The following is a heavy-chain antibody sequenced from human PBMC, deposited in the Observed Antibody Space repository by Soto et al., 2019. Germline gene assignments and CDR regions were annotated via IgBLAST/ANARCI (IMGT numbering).Heavy chain of an antibody. CDR1: GYTFTSYA. J-gene: IGHJ4*02. V-gene: IGHV1-3*01. Sequence: QVQLVQSGAEVKKPGASVKVSCKASGYTFTSYAMHWVRQAPGQRLEWMGWINAGNGNTKYSQKFQGRVTITRDTSASTAYMELSSLRSEDTAVYYCARSHSRGWYFVYWGQGTLVTVSS. CDR3: ARSHSRGWYFVY. D-gene: IGHD6-19*01. CDR2: INAGNGNT.